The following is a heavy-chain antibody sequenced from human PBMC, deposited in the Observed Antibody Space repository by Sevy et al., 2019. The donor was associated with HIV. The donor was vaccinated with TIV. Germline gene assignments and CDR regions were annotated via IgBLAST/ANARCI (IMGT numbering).Heavy chain of an antibody. CDR2: IDSRSSNI. CDR3: AREGGYTDQGMDV. Sequence: GGSLRLSCAASGFTFSSYSMNWVRQAPGKGLEWLSYIDSRSSNIYYADSVKGRSTESRDNAKNSLYVQMNSLRGEDTAVYYCAREGGYTDQGMDVWGQGTTVTVSS. V-gene: IGHV3-48*01. D-gene: IGHD5-12*01. J-gene: IGHJ6*02. CDR1: GFTFSSYS.